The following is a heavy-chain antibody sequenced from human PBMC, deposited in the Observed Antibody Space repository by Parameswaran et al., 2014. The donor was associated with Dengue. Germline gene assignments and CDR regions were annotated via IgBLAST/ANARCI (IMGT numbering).Heavy chain of an antibody. CDR2: IKSKTDGGTT. D-gene: IGHD6-19*01. Sequence: WIRQPPGKGLEWVGRIKSKTDGGTTDYAAPVKGRFTISRDDSKNTLYLQMNSLKTEDTAVYYCTTGAVAPPNPYYYYGMDVWGQGTTVTVSS. CDR3: TTGAVAPPNPYYYYGMDV. V-gene: IGHV3-15*01. J-gene: IGHJ6*02.